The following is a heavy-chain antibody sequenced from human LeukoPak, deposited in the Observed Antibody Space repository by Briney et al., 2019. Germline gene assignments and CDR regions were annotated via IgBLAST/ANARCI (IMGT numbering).Heavy chain of an antibody. Sequence: PSETLSLTCTVSGGSITGDFWSWIRQPPGKRLEWIGYIYNSGITKYNPSVKSRVAISVDPFKNQFSLRLTSVTAADTAVYFCARHLFGGNPPWFGPWGQGALVTVSS. CDR1: GGSITGDF. D-gene: IGHD4-23*01. J-gene: IGHJ5*02. V-gene: IGHV4-59*08. CDR2: IYNSGIT. CDR3: ARHLFGGNPPWFGP.